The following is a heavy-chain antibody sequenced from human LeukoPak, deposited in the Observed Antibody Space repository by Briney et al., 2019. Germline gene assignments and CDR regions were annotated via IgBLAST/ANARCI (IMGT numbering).Heavy chain of an antibody. D-gene: IGHD1-1*01. Sequence: SETLSLTCAVSGYSIRNGYYWGWIQQPPGKGLEWIGSIHHSGNTYYNPSLKSRVTISVDTSKNQFSLKLSSVTAADTALYYCASFAGSPPYYFDYWGQGTLVTVSS. CDR2: IHHSGNT. CDR3: ASFAGSPPYYFDY. V-gene: IGHV4-38-2*01. J-gene: IGHJ4*02. CDR1: GYSIRNGYY.